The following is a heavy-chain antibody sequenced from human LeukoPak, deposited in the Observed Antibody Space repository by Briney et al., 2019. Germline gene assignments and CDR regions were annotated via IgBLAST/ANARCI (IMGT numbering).Heavy chain of an antibody. V-gene: IGHV3-30*04. Sequence: GRSLRLSCAASGFTFSSYAMHWVRQTPGKGLEWVAVISNDGSNKYYADSMKGRFTISRDNSKNTLYPQMDSLRPEDTAVYYCARAPYSGSYYSPDYWGQGTLVTVSS. J-gene: IGHJ4*02. CDR3: ARAPYSGSYYSPDY. D-gene: IGHD1-26*01. CDR2: ISNDGSNK. CDR1: GFTFSSYA.